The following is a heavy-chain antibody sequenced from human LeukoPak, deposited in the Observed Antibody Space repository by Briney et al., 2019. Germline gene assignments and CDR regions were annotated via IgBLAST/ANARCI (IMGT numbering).Heavy chain of an antibody. CDR1: GFIFRNHW. V-gene: IGHV3-7*01. CDR2: IKQGGNEK. Sequence: GGSLRLSCAASGFIFRNHWMSWVRQVPGRGLEWVAHIKQGGNEKHYVDSVEGRFTLSRDDSKNSLYLQMNSLRVDDSAVCYCARGPNYGDRVDYFDYWGQGTLVTVSS. CDR3: ARGPNYGDRVDYFDY. J-gene: IGHJ4*02. D-gene: IGHD4-17*01.